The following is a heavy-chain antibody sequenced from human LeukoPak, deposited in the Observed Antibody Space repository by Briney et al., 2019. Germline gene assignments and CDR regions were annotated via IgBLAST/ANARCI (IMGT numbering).Heavy chain of an antibody. V-gene: IGHV1-46*03. D-gene: IGHD3-22*01. CDR3: ARPFYDSSAHYVWYFDY. CDR2: INPSGGST. Sequence: ASVKVSCKASGYTFTSYYMHWVRQAPGQGLEWMGIINPSGGSTSYAQKFQGRVTMTRDTPTSTVYMELSSLRSEDTAVYYCARPFYDSSAHYVWYFDYWGQGTLVTVSS. CDR1: GYTFTSYY. J-gene: IGHJ4*02.